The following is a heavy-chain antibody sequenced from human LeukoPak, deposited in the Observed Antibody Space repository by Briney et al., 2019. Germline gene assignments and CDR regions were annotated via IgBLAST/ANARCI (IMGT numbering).Heavy chain of an antibody. CDR3: ARDRAVDTRGSGSYVDY. CDR2: IYYSGST. J-gene: IGHJ4*02. CDR1: GGSISSYY. D-gene: IGHD3-10*01. Sequence: PSETLSLTCTVSGGSISSYYWSWIRQPPGKGLEWIGYIYYSGSTNYNPSLKSRVTISVDRSKNQFSLKLSSVTAADTAVYYCARDRAVDTRGSGSYVDYWGQGTLVTVSS. V-gene: IGHV4-59*12.